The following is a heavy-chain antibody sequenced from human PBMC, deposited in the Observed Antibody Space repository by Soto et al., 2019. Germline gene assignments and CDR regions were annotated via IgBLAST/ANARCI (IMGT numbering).Heavy chain of an antibody. CDR2: ISGSGGST. Sequence: EVQLLESGGGLVQPGGSLRLSCAASGFTFSSYAMSWVRQAPGKGLEWVSAISGSGGSTYYADSVKGRFTISRDNSKNTLYLQMNSLRAEDTAVYYRAKDFGSNKFGGVLDYWGQGTLVTVSS. D-gene: IGHD3-16*01. V-gene: IGHV3-23*01. CDR3: AKDFGSNKFGGVLDY. J-gene: IGHJ4*02. CDR1: GFTFSSYA.